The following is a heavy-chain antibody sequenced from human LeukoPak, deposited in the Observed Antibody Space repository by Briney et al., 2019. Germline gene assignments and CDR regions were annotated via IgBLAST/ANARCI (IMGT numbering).Heavy chain of an antibody. D-gene: IGHD3-10*01. Sequence: ASVKVSSKASGYTFTGPSMHWVRHAPGPGLEWMGRIYPNSGGTNHAQKFQGRVTMTRDTSFSTAYMELSRLRSDDTAVYYCAGTITMVRGVITAYYYYYYMDVWGKGTTVTVSS. CDR1: GYTFTGPS. J-gene: IGHJ6*03. V-gene: IGHV1-2*06. CDR3: AGTITMVRGVITAYYYYYYMDV. CDR2: IYPNSGGT.